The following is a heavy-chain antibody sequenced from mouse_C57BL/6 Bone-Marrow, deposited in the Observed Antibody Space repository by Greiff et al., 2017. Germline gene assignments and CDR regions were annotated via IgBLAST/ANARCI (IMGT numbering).Heavy chain of an antibody. D-gene: IGHD1-1*01. CDR3: AREATVVAEDYFDY. J-gene: IGHJ2*01. CDR2: ISSGSSTF. Sequence: EVQLKESGGGLVKPGGSLKLSCAASGFTFSDYGMHWVRQAPEKGLEWVAYISSGSSTFYYADTVKGRFTISRDNAKNTLFLQMTSLRSEDTAMYYCAREATVVAEDYFDYWGQGTTLTVSS. CDR1: GFTFSDYG. V-gene: IGHV5-17*01.